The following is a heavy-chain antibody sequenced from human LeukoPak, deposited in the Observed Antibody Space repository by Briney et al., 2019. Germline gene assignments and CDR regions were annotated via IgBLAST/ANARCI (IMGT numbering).Heavy chain of an antibody. V-gene: IGHV1-2*02. CDR3: ARVYPNYYYYMDV. CDR1: GYTFTGYY. J-gene: IGHJ6*03. CDR2: INPNSGGT. Sequence: ASVKVSCKAPGYTFTGYYMHWVRQAPGQGLEWMGWINPNSGGTNYAQKFQGRVTMTRDTSISTAYMELSRLRSDDSAVYYCARVYPNYYYYMDVWGKGTTVTVSS.